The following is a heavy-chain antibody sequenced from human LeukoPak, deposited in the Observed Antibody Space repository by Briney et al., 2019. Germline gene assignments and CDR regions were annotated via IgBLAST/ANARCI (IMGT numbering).Heavy chain of an antibody. CDR2: INPSGGST. Sequence: ASVKVSCKASGYTFTSYCMHWVRQAPGQGLEWMGIINPSGGSTSYAQKFQGRVTMTRDTSTSTVYMELSSLRSEDTAVYYCARDLNGVTIFGVVTAFDYWGQGTLVTVSS. CDR1: GYTFTSYC. D-gene: IGHD3-3*01. CDR3: ARDLNGVTIFGVVTAFDY. V-gene: IGHV1-46*01. J-gene: IGHJ4*02.